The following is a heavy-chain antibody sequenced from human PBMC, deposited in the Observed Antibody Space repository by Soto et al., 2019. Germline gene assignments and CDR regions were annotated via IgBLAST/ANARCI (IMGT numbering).Heavy chain of an antibody. CDR1: GFTFSNSW. V-gene: IGHV3-74*01. Sequence: GGSLRLSCAASGFTFSNSWMHWVRQVSGKGLEWVSRINADGTSTSYADSVKGRFTISRDNAKNTLYLHVSSLRAEDTAVYYCVKVLARGVGVPRFYFDSWGQGALITVSS. CDR2: INADGTST. CDR3: VKVLARGVGVPRFYFDS. J-gene: IGHJ4*02. D-gene: IGHD2-2*01.